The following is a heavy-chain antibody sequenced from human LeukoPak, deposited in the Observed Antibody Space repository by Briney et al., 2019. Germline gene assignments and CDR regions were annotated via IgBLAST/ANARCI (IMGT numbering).Heavy chain of an antibody. CDR3: ARHGHYFDSSGYYSIPDF. CDR2: IYYSGSS. V-gene: IGHV4-59*08. J-gene: IGHJ4*02. Sequence: SETLSLTCTVSGGSISTYYWSWIRQPPGKGLEWFGYIYYSGSSNYNPSLKSRVTISVDTSKNQISLKLSSVTAADTAVYYCARHGHYFDSSGYYSIPDFWGQGTLVTVSS. CDR1: GGSISTYY. D-gene: IGHD3-22*01.